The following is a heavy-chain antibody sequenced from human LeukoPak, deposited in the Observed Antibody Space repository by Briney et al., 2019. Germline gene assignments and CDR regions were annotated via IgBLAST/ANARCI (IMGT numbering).Heavy chain of an antibody. V-gene: IGHV3-48*03. CDR3: AKNGDRGAYCTGGTCYPYFYYYMDV. D-gene: IGHD2-15*01. Sequence: PGGSLRLSCAASGFTFSSYEMNWVRQAPVKGLEWVSYIDSSGSTIHYADSVKGRFTISRDNAKNSLYLQMNSLRAEDTAIYYCAKNGDRGAYCTGGTCYPYFYYYMDVWGKGTTVTI. CDR2: IDSSGSTI. J-gene: IGHJ6*03. CDR1: GFTFSSYE.